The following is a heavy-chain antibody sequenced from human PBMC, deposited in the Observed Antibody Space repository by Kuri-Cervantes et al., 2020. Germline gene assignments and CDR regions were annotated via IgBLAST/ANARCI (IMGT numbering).Heavy chain of an antibody. CDR2: ISGSGGST. D-gene: IGHD2-15*01. V-gene: IGHV3-23*01. Sequence: GGSLRLSCAASGFTFSSYAMSWIRQAPGKGLEWVSAISGSGGSTYYADSVKGRFTISRDNSKNTLYLQMNSLRAEDTAVYYCAREGGCSGGSCYHYFDYWGQGTLVTVSS. CDR3: AREGGCSGGSCYHYFDY. J-gene: IGHJ4*02. CDR1: GFTFSSYA.